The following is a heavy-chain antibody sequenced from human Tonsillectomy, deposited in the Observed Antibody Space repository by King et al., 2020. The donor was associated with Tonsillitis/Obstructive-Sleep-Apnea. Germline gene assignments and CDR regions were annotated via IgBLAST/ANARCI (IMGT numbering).Heavy chain of an antibody. V-gene: IGHV2-70*11. CDR2: IDWDDDK. CDR1: GFSLSPSGMC. CDR3: ARTSWTSSRANYFDY. J-gene: IGHJ4*02. D-gene: IGHD2-2*01. Sequence: VTLKESGPALVKPPQTLTLTCTFSGFSLSPSGMCVSWIRQPPGKALEWLARIDWDDDKYYSTSLKTRLTISKDTSKHQVVLTMTNMDPVDTATYYCARTSWTSSRANYFDYWGQGTLVTVSS.